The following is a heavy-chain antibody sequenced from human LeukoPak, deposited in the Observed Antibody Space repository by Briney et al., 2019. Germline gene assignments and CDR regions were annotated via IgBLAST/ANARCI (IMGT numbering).Heavy chain of an antibody. J-gene: IGHJ3*02. CDR2: IIPIFCTA. Sequence: AVKVSCKCSGGTFSSYAFRWVRQAPAQGLEWMGGIIPIFCTANYAQKFQGRVTITADGYTSTAYVELSSQRSEDTDVYVCAKPGTTSDAFDIWGQGTMVTVSS. CDR3: AKPGTTSDAFDI. V-gene: IGHV1-69*13. D-gene: IGHD1-1*01. CDR1: GGTFSSYA.